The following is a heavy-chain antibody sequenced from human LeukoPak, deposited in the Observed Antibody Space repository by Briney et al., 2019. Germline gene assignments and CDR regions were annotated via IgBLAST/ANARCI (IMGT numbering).Heavy chain of an antibody. CDR3: ARGGLFGTLDY. Sequence: PGGSLRLSCVASGFTFSDSSMSWVRQAPGKGLEWLANIKQGEGDNFYLESVMGRFTISRDNGNNSLFLQLTSLRVEDTAVYYCARGGLFGTLDYWGQGARVTVS. D-gene: IGHD3-3*01. V-gene: IGHV3-7*01. J-gene: IGHJ4*02. CDR2: IKQGEGDN. CDR1: GFTFSDSS.